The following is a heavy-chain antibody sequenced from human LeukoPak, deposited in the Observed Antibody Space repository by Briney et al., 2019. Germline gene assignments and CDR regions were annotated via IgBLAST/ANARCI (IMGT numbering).Heavy chain of an antibody. CDR3: ARTLAARHTSGYIDD. Sequence: WGSLRLSCAASGFTFSSYWLSWVRQPPGKGLEWVGNINEDGSEKYYVDSVKGRFTISRDNGKNSPYLQLNSLRAEDTAVYYCARTLAARHTSGYIDDWGQGTLVTVSS. V-gene: IGHV3-7*01. CDR2: INEDGSEK. CDR1: GFTFSSYW. J-gene: IGHJ4*02. D-gene: IGHD3-22*01.